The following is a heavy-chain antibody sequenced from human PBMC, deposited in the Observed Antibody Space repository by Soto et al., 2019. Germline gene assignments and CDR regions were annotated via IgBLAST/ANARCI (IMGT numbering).Heavy chain of an antibody. CDR1: GLTFSNYW. V-gene: IGHV3-7*01. CDR2: IKQDGREK. Sequence: EVQLEESGGTLVQPGGSLRLFCAASGLTFSNYWMSWVRQAPGKGLEWVANIKQDGREKYYVDSVRGRFTISRDNAKNSLYLQMSSLRAEDTAVYYCTKVVGLAGQDWGQGTLVTVSS. CDR3: TKVVGLAGQD. D-gene: IGHD6-19*01. J-gene: IGHJ4*02.